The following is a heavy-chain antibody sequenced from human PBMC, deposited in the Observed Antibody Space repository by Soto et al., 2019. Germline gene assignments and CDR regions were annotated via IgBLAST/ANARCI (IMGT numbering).Heavy chain of an antibody. CDR1: GFTFSSYG. CDR3: VSVRGYGHASVPYS. J-gene: IGHJ4*02. V-gene: IGHV3-30*03. D-gene: IGHD3-10*01. Sequence: QAQLVESGGGVVQPGRSLRLSCAASGFTFSSYGMHWVRQAPGTGLEWVAVISYNGGLQHYADSVKGRFTISRDNAKNTVLHQMYRRTAEDTAVYYCVSVRGYGHASVPYSWGQGTLVSVSS. CDR2: ISYNGGLQ.